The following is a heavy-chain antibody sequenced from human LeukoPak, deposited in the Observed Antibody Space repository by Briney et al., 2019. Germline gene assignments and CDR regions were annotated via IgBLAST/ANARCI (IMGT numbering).Heavy chain of an antibody. D-gene: IGHD2-21*01. Sequence: SGGSLRLSCAASGFTFSSYDMHWVRQAPGKGLEWVAVISSDGSEKYYADSVKGRFTISRDNSKNSLYLQMNSLRTEDTALYYCAKDVVERNYYYYGMDVWGQGTTVTVSS. CDR1: GFTFSSYD. J-gene: IGHJ6*02. CDR3: AKDVVERNYYYYGMDV. CDR2: ISSDGSEK. V-gene: IGHV3-30*18.